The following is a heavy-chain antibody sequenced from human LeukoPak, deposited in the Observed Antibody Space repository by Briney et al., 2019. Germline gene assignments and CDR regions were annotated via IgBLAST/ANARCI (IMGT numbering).Heavy chain of an antibody. V-gene: IGHV1-2*06. J-gene: IGHJ4*02. Sequence: ASVKVSCKASGYTFTGYYMHWVRQAPGQGLEWMGRINPNSGGTNYAQKFQGRVTMTRDTSISTAYMELRSLRSDDTAVYYCARDLEGAYCSGGSCYHTFDYWGQGTLVTVSS. CDR3: ARDLEGAYCSGGSCYHTFDY. CDR2: INPNSGGT. D-gene: IGHD2-15*01. CDR1: GYTFTGYY.